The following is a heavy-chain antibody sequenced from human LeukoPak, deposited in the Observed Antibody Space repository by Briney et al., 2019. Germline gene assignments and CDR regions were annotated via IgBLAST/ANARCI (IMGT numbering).Heavy chain of an antibody. CDR3: ARGRAEYSSGWFRYNWFDP. Sequence: SETLSLTCAVYGGSFNIYYWTWIRQPPGKGLEWIGEVNHSGTTNYTPSLKSRVTISVDTSQDQFSLKLTSVTAADTAMYFCARGRAEYSSGWFRYNWFDPWGQGTLVIVSS. CDR2: VNHSGTT. CDR1: GGSFNIYY. D-gene: IGHD6-19*01. J-gene: IGHJ5*02. V-gene: IGHV4-34*01.